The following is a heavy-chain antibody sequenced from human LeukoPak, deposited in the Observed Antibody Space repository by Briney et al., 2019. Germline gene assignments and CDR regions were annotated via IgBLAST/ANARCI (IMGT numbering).Heavy chain of an antibody. J-gene: IGHJ6*02. Sequence: PGGSLRLSCAASGFTFSSYWMSWVRQAPGKGLEWVANIKQDGSEKYYADSVKGRFTISRDNAKNSLYLQMNSLRAEDTAVYYCARALRITMVRGVTSYYYYGMDVWGQGTTVTVSS. CDR1: GFTFSSYW. CDR2: IKQDGSEK. D-gene: IGHD3-10*01. V-gene: IGHV3-7*03. CDR3: ARALRITMVRGVTSYYYYGMDV.